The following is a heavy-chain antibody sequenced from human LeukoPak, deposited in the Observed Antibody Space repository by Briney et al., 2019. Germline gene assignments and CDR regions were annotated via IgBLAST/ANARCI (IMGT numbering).Heavy chain of an antibody. D-gene: IGHD3-22*01. V-gene: IGHV1-8*01. CDR3: ARGSGRTSRSRYYDSSGYYEDY. Sequence: GASVKVSCKASGYTFTSYDINWVRQATGQGLEWMGWMNPNSGNTGYAQKFQGRVTMTRNTSISTAYMELSSLRSEDTAVYYCARGSGRTSRSRYYDSSGYYEDYWGQGTLVTVSS. CDR1: GYTFTSYD. J-gene: IGHJ4*02. CDR2: MNPNSGNT.